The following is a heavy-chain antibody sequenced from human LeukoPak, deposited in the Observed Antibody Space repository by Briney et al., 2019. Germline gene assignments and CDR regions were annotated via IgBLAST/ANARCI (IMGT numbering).Heavy chain of an antibody. CDR2: ISASGGDT. CDR1: GFSFRTYS. Sequence: PGGSLRLSCAASGFSFRTYSFSWVRQAPGKGLEWVSGISASGGDTFYADSVKGRFTISRDNSKNTLSLQMNSLRVEDTAIYYCAKDVRRCNGACTWGQGTLVTVSS. J-gene: IGHJ5*02. D-gene: IGHD2-8*01. CDR3: AKDVRRCNGACT. V-gene: IGHV3-23*01.